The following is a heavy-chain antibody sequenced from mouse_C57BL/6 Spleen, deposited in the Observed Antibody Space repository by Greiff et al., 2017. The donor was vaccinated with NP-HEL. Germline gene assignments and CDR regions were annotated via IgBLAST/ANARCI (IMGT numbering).Heavy chain of an antibody. Sequence: QVQLQQPGAELVKPGASVKMSCKASGYTFTSYWITWVKQRPGQGLEWIGDIYHGSGSTNYNEKFKSKATLTVDTSSSTAYMQLSSLTSEDSAVYYCARDYYGSSHGDAMDYWGQGTSVTVSS. CDR2: IYHGSGST. V-gene: IGHV1-55*01. D-gene: IGHD1-1*01. J-gene: IGHJ4*01. CDR3: ARDYYGSSHGDAMDY. CDR1: GYTFTSYW.